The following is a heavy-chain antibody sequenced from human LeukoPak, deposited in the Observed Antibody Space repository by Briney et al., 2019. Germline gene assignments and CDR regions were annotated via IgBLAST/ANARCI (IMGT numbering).Heavy chain of an antibody. CDR1: GLTVSSNC. D-gene: IGHD3-22*01. CDR2: IYSGGST. V-gene: IGHV3-66*01. Sequence: GGSLRLSCAASGLTVSSNCMSWVRQAPGKGLEWVSLIYSGGSTYYTDSVKGRFTISRDNSKNTLYLQMNSLRAEDTAVYYCARMGSSGSLTAWGQGTLVTVSS. CDR3: ARMGSSGSLTA. J-gene: IGHJ5*02.